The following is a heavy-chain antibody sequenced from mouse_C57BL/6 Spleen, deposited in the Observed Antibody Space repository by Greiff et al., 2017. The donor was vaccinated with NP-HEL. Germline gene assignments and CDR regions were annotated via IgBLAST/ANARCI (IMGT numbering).Heavy chain of an antibody. CDR2: IDPSDSYT. Sequence: QVQLQQSGAELVMPGASVKLSCKASGYTFTSYWMHWVKQRPGQGLEWIGEIDPSDSYTNYNQKFKGKSTLTVDKSSSTAYMQLSSLTSEDSAVYYCATTTVVAEDYAMDYWGQRTSVTVSS. J-gene: IGHJ4*01. D-gene: IGHD1-1*01. CDR3: ATTTVVAEDYAMDY. CDR1: GYTFTSYW. V-gene: IGHV1-69*01.